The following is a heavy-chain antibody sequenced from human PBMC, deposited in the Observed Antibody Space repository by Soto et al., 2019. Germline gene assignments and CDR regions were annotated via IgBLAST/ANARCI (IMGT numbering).Heavy chain of an antibody. V-gene: IGHV3-23*01. J-gene: IGHJ4*02. CDR3: AKDGYDCSGGSCQFDY. Sequence: GGSLRLSCAASGFTFSSYAMSWVRQAPGKGLEWVSAISGSGGSTYYADSVKGRFTISRDNSKNTLYLQMNSLRAEDTAVYYCAKDGYDCSGGSCQFDYWGQGTLVTVS. D-gene: IGHD2-15*01. CDR1: GFTFSSYA. CDR2: ISGSGGST.